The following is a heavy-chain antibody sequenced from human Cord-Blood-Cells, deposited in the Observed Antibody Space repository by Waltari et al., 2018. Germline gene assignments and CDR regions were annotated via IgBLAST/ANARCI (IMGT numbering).Heavy chain of an antibody. CDR1: GGPFSSYA. CDR2: IIPIFGTA. D-gene: IGHD6-6*01. Sequence: QVQLVQSGAEVKKPGSSVKVSCKASGGPFSSYAISWVRQAPGQGLEGIGGIIPIFGTANYAQKFQGRVTITADESTSTAYMELSSLGSEDTAVYYCARDGGSSSSYFDYWGQGTLVTVSS. J-gene: IGHJ4*02. V-gene: IGHV1-69*12. CDR3: ARDGGSSSSYFDY.